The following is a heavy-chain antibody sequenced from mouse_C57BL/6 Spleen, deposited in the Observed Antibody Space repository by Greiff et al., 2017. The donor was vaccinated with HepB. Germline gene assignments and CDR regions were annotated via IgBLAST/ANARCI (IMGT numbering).Heavy chain of an antibody. CDR3: AREGPITTVVATRFFDY. Sequence: VQLKESGGGLVKPGGSLKLSCAASGFTFSSYAMSWVRQTPEKRLEWVATISDGGSYTYYPDNVKGRFTISRDNAKNNLYLQMSHLKSEDTAMYYCAREGPITTVVATRFFDYWGQGTTLTVSS. V-gene: IGHV5-4*01. J-gene: IGHJ2*01. D-gene: IGHD1-1*01. CDR2: ISDGGSYT. CDR1: GFTFSSYA.